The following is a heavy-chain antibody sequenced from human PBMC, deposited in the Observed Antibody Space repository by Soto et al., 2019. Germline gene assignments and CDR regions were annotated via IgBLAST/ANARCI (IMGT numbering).Heavy chain of an antibody. J-gene: IGHJ6*02. V-gene: IGHV1-18*01. CDR2: ISAYNGNT. CDR3: ARVGGNYYESHGMDV. Sequence: ASVQVSCKASGYTFTSYGISWVRQAPGQGLEWMGWISAYNGNTNYAQKLQGRVTMTTDTSTSTAYMELRSLRSDDTAVYYCARVGGNYYESHGMDVWGQGTTVTVSS. D-gene: IGHD3-22*01. CDR1: GYTFTSYG.